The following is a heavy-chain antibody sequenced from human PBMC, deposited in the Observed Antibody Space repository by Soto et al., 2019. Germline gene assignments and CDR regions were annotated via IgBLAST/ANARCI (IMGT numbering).Heavy chain of an antibody. J-gene: IGHJ4*02. CDR2: VNAGNGNT. V-gene: IGHV1-3*01. CDR3: ARGITLPTPLDY. CDR1: GYTFTSYA. D-gene: IGHD1-20*01. Sequence: ASVKVSCKASGYTFTSYAMHWVRQAPGQRLEWMGWVNAGNGNTKYSQKFQGRVTITRDTSASTAYMELSSLRSEDTAVYYCARGITLPTPLDYWGQGTLVTVSS.